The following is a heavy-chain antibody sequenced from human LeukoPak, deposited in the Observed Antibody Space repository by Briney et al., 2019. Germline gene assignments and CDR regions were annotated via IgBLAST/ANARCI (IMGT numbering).Heavy chain of an antibody. Sequence: GGSLRLSCAASGFTFSSYAMSWVRQAPGKGLEWVSAISGSGGSTYYADSVKGRFTISRDNSKNTLYLQMNSLRAEDTAVYYCAKDGRERIAMTVVAPGFDYWGQGTLVTVSS. J-gene: IGHJ4*02. CDR1: GFTFSSYA. CDR3: AKDGRERIAMTVVAPGFDY. V-gene: IGHV3-23*01. D-gene: IGHD3-22*01. CDR2: ISGSGGST.